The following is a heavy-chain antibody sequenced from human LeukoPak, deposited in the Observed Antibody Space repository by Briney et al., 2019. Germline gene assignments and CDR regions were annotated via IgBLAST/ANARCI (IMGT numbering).Heavy chain of an antibody. J-gene: IGHJ4*02. Sequence: ASVKVSCKVSGYTLTELSMHWVRQAPGKGLEWMGGFDPEDGETIYAQKFRGRVTMTRDTSISTAYMELSRLRSDDTAVYYCARDSGMDYYDSSGYYYVLLRNWGQGTLITVSS. D-gene: IGHD3-22*01. CDR3: ARDSGMDYYDSSGYYYVLLRN. V-gene: IGHV1-24*01. CDR1: GYTLTELS. CDR2: FDPEDGET.